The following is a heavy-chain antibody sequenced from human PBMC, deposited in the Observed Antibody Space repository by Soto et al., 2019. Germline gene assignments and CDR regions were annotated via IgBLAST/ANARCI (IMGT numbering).Heavy chain of an antibody. V-gene: IGHV4-31*03. CDR3: ARDRNLGDYYYYGMDV. CDR2: IYYSGST. Sequence: SETLSLTCTVSGGSISSGGYYWSWIRQHPGKGLEWIGYIYYSGSTYYNPSLKSRVTISVDTSKNQFSLKLSSVTAADTAVYYCARDRNLGDYYYYGMDVWGQGTTVTSP. J-gene: IGHJ6*02. D-gene: IGHD3-3*01. CDR1: GGSISSGGYY.